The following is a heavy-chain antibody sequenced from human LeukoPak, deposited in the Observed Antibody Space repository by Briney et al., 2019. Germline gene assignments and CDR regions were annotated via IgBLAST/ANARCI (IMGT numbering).Heavy chain of an antibody. V-gene: IGHV3-30-3*01. D-gene: IGHD2-2*01. CDR3: ARGVVPAAISAFDI. J-gene: IGHJ3*02. CDR2: ISYDGSNK. CDR1: GFTFSSYA. Sequence: PGGSLRLSCAASGFTFSSYAMHWVRQAPCKGLEWVAVISYDGSNKYYADSVKGRFTISRDNSKNTLYLQMNSLRAEDTDVYYCARGVVPAAISAFDIGGQGTMVTVSS.